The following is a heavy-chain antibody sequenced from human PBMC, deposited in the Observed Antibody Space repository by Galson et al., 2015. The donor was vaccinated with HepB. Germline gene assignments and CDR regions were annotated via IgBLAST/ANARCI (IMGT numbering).Heavy chain of an antibody. V-gene: IGHV6-1*01. Sequence: CAISGDSVSSNSAAWNWIRQSPSRGLEWLGRTYYRSKWYNDYAVSVKSRITINPDTSKNQFSLQLNSVTPEDTAVYYCARATTVTKPYYYYYYGMDVWGQGTTVTVSS. CDR1: GDSVSSNSAA. CDR2: TYYRSKWYN. J-gene: IGHJ6*02. CDR3: ARATTVTKPYYYYYYGMDV. D-gene: IGHD4-17*01.